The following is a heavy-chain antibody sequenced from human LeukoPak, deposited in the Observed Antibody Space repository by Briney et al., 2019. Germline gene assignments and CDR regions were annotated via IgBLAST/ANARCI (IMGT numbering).Heavy chain of an antibody. V-gene: IGHV1-24*01. D-gene: IGHD2-15*01. CDR3: ATDPVGYCNANGCYSVDY. CDR2: FDPGDGET. CDR1: GYTLTELS. J-gene: IGHJ4*02. Sequence: ASVKVSCKVSGYTLTELSMHWVRQAPGKGLEWMGGFDPGDGETIYAQKFQGRVTMTEDTSTHTAYMELSSLRSDDTAVYYCATDPVGYCNANGCYSVDYWGQGTLVTVSS.